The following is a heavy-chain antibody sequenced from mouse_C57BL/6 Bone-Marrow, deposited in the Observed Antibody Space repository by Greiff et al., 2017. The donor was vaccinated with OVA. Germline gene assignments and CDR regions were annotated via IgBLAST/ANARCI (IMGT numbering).Heavy chain of an antibody. Sequence: QVQLKESGAELVRPGTSVKVSCKASGYTFTNYFIEWVKQRPGQGLEWIGVINPGSGGTNYNEKFKSKATLTVDKSSSTAYMQLSSLTSEDSAVYYCAREESSYGYWGQGTTLTVSS. CDR3: AREESSYGY. D-gene: IGHD1-1*01. J-gene: IGHJ2*01. CDR1: GYTFTNYF. V-gene: IGHV1-54*01. CDR2: INPGSGGT.